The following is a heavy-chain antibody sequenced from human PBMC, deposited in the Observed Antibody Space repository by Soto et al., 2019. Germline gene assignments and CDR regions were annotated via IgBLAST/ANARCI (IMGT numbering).Heavy chain of an antibody. J-gene: IGHJ4*02. CDR3: ARRSGSRSYLDY. CDR1: GYTFTSYY. V-gene: IGHV1-46*03. D-gene: IGHD3-10*01. Sequence: QVQLVQSGAEVKKPGASVKVSCKASGYTFTSYYMHWVRQAPGQGLEWMGLINPSGGSTSYAQKFQGRVTMTRDTHTSTVYMALGSLRSEDTAVYYCARRSGSRSYLDYWGQGPLVTVSS. CDR2: INPSGGST.